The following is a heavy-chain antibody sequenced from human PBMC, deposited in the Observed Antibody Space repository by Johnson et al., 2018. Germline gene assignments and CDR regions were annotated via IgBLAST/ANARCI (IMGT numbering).Heavy chain of an antibody. Sequence: QVQLQESGGGVVQSGRSLRVSCAASGVSFSRYDMNWVRQAPGKGLEWVQSVDSVKGRFTISRDNANNSLYLQMDALRAEDTALYFCTKEYSSGYYSRAAYNRFAPWGQGTLVTVSS. J-gene: IGHJ5*02. V-gene: IGHV3-30*18. D-gene: IGHD3-22*01. CDR3: TKEYSSGYYSRAAYNRFAP. CDR1: GVSFSRYD.